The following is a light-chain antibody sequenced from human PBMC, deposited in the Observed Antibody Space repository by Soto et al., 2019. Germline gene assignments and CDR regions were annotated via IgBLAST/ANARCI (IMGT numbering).Light chain of an antibody. V-gene: IGKV3-20*01. CDR1: QTVSSSY. J-gene: IGKJ1*01. Sequence: EIVLTQSPGTLSLSPGERGTLSCRASQTVSSSYLTWYQQKPGQAPRLLLYGASSRATGIPDRFSGSGSGTDFTLTISRLEPEDFAVYYCQQYGSSPPTFGQGTKVEIK. CDR2: GAS. CDR3: QQYGSSPPT.